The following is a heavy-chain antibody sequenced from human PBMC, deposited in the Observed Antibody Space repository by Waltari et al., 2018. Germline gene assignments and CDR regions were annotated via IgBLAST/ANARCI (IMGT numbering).Heavy chain of an antibody. CDR3: ATYIGASVGTAAFDV. V-gene: IGHV4-39*01. CDR2: VSYRGST. D-gene: IGHD5-12*01. CDR1: GVSITSNRHY. Sequence: QLQLQESGPRLVRPSETLSLICRVSGVSITSNRHYWAWIRQSPGQGLEWIGTVSYRGSTYTSPSLKRRVSVSRDTSKNQVSLILGSVTAADMAVYYCATYIGASVGTAAFDVWGQGTMVTVSS. J-gene: IGHJ3*01.